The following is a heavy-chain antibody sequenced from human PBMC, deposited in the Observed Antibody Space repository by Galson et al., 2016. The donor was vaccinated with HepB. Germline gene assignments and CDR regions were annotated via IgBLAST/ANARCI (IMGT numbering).Heavy chain of an antibody. V-gene: IGHV3-49*03. CDR1: GFTFGDHA. CDR2: IRSNAYGGTT. CDR3: TLAMAPRPATLYFDS. J-gene: IGHJ4*02. Sequence: SLRLSCATSGFTFGDHALSWFRRAPGKGLEWLAFIRSNAYGGTTEYAASVKGRVTISRDDSKNIAYLQMNSLKTEDTALYYCTLAMAPRPATLYFDSWGQGTLVTVS. D-gene: IGHD6-6*01.